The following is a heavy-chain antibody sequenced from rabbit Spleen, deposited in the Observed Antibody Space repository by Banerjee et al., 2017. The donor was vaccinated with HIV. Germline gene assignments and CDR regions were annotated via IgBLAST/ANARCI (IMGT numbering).Heavy chain of an antibody. Sequence: QEQLVESGGGLVQPGGSLKLSCKASGFDLSRYGVSWVRQAPGKGLEWIGYIDLVFGSTNSANWVNGRFTISSHNAQNTLYLQLNSLTAADTATYFCVRGASSSGYYSLWCPGTMVTVS. CDR1: GFDLSRYG. D-gene: IGHD1-1*01. J-gene: IGHJ4*01. CDR3: VRGASSSGYYSL. CDR2: IDLVFGST. V-gene: IGHV1S47*01.